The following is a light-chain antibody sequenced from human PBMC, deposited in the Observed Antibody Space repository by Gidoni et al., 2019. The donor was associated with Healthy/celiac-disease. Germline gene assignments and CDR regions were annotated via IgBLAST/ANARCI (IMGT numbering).Light chain of an antibody. CDR3: QQRSNWPRT. V-gene: IGKV3-11*01. CDR2: AAS. CDR1: QSVSSY. Sequence: EIVLKQSPATLSLSPGERATLSCRASQSVSSYLAWYQQKPGQAPRLLIYAASNRSTGLPARFSGSGSGTVFTLTISSLDPEAFAVYYCQQRSNWPRTFGQGTKVEIK. J-gene: IGKJ1*01.